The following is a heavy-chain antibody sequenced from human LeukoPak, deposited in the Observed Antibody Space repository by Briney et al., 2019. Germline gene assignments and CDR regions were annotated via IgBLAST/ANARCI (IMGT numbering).Heavy chain of an antibody. Sequence: SETVSLTCTVSGGSISSSSYYWGWIRQPPGKGLEWIGSIYYSGSTYYNPSLKSRVTISVDTSKNQFSLKLSSVTAADTAVYYCARHRPAAGKKWGESPFDYWGQGTLVTVSS. D-gene: IGHD6-13*01. J-gene: IGHJ4*02. V-gene: IGHV4-39*01. CDR3: ARHRPAAGKKWGESPFDY. CDR1: GGSISSSSYY. CDR2: IYYSGST.